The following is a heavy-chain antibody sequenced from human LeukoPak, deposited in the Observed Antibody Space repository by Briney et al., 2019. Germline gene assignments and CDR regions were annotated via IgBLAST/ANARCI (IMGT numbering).Heavy chain of an antibody. Sequence: SVKVSCKASGGTFNSYTISWVRQAPGQGLEWMGRIIPILGIANYAQKFQGRVTITADKPTSTAYMELSSLRSEDTAVYYCARDGYYYDSSGALDYWGQGTLVTVSS. J-gene: IGHJ4*02. CDR3: ARDGYYYDSSGALDY. CDR2: IIPILGIA. CDR1: GGTFNSYT. V-gene: IGHV1-69*04. D-gene: IGHD3-22*01.